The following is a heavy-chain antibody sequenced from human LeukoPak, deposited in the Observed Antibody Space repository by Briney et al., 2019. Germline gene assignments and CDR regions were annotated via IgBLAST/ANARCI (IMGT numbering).Heavy chain of an antibody. CDR3: ARGGAAPDY. CDR1: GFIFSNYW. D-gene: IGHD6-6*01. V-gene: IGHV3-7*01. J-gene: IGHJ4*02. CDR2: IKQDGSEK. Sequence: GGSLRLSCAASGFIFSNYWMSWVRQAPGKGLEWVANIKQDGSEKYYADSVKGRFTISRDNAKNSLYLQMNSLRAEDTAVYYCARGGAAPDYWGQGALVTVSS.